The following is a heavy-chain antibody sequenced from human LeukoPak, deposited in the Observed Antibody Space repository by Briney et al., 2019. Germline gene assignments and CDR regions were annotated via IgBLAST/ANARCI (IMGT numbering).Heavy chain of an antibody. CDR2: ISGSGGGT. Sequence: PGASLRLCCAASGFTFSNYAMSWVRQAPGKGLELVSGISGSGGGTYYADSVKGLFTIARDNFKNTLHLQMNSLRAEETALYYCAKGTASGSYPRMYYFDYWGQGTLVTVSS. CDR1: GFTFSNYA. V-gene: IGHV3-23*01. CDR3: AKGTASGSYPRMYYFDY. D-gene: IGHD1-26*01. J-gene: IGHJ4*02.